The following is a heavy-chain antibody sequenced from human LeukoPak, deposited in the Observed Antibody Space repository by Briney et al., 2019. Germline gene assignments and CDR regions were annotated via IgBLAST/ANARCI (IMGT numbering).Heavy chain of an antibody. V-gene: IGHV4-39*01. CDR1: GGSISSSSYY. J-gene: IGHJ4*02. CDR2: IYYSGST. D-gene: IGHD6-13*01. Sequence: SETLSLTCTVSGGSISSSSYYWGWIRQPPGKGLEWIGSIYYSGSTYYNPSLKSRVTISVDTSKNQFSLKLSSVTAADTAVYYCARHSAAAGFLWGQGTQVTVSS. CDR3: ARHSAAAGFL.